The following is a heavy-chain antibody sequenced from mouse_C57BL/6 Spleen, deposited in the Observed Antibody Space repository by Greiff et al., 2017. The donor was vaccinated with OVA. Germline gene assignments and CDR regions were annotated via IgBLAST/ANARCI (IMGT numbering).Heavy chain of an antibody. D-gene: IGHD2-5*01. CDR3: ARADSKGAMDY. J-gene: IGHJ4*01. V-gene: IGHV1-64*01. CDR1: GYTFTSYW. Sequence: QVHVKQPGAELVKPGASVKLSCKASGYTFTSYWMHWVKQRPGQGLEWIGMIHPNSGSTNYNEKFKSKATLTVDKSSSTAYMQLSSLTSEDSAVYYCARADSKGAMDYWGQGTSVTVSS. CDR2: IHPNSGST.